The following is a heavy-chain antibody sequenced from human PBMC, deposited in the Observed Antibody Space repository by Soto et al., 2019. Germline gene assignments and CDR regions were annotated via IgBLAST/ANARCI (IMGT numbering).Heavy chain of an antibody. CDR3: ARGYSSDY. CDR2: IIPILGIA. CDR1: GDTFSSYT. J-gene: IGHJ4*02. Sequence: QVQLVQSGAEVKKPGSSLKGSCKASGDTFSSYTIRWVLQAPGQGLEWMGRIIPILGIANYAQKFQGRVTITADKSTSTAYMELSSLRSEDTAVYYCARGYSSDYWGQGTLVTVSS. D-gene: IGHD6-13*01. V-gene: IGHV1-69*02.